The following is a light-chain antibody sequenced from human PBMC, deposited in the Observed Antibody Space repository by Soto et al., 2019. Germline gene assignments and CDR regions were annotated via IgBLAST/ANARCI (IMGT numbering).Light chain of an antibody. CDR2: AAS. CDR3: QQYGSS. J-gene: IGKJ5*01. Sequence: ESVLPQSPGTLPLSRGERATLSCRASQSITNTWITWYQQKPGQAPRLLIYAASTRATGTPDRFSGGGSGTDFTLTISSVEPEDFAVYYCQQYGSSFGQGTRLEIK. V-gene: IGKV3-20*01. CDR1: QSITNTW.